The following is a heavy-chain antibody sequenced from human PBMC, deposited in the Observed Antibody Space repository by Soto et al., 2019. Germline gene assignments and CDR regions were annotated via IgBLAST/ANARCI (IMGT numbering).Heavy chain of an antibody. Sequence: SETLSLTCAVYGGSFSGYYWSWIRQPPGKGLEWIGEINHSGSTNYNPSLKSRVTISVDTSKNQFSLKLSSVTAADTAVYYCARQYDYGSGIVNWFDPWGQGTLVTVAS. J-gene: IGHJ5*02. V-gene: IGHV4-34*01. D-gene: IGHD3-10*01. CDR2: INHSGST. CDR3: ARQYDYGSGIVNWFDP. CDR1: GGSFSGYY.